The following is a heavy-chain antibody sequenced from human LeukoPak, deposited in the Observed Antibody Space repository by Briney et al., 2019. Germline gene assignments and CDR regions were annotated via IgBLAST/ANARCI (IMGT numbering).Heavy chain of an antibody. Sequence: SETLSLTCTVSGGTISSYYWSWIRQPPGKGLEWIGYIYDSGRTNYNPSLKSRVTISVDTSKNQFSLKLSSVTAADTAVYYCASSNSGWFDDAFDIWGQGTMVTVSS. CDR2: IYDSGRT. CDR3: ASSNSGWFDDAFDI. D-gene: IGHD6-19*01. J-gene: IGHJ3*02. CDR1: GGTISSYY. V-gene: IGHV4-59*08.